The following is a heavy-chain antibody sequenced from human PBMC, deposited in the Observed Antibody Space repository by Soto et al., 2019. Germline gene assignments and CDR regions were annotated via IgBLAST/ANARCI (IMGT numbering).Heavy chain of an antibody. D-gene: IGHD6-19*01. Sequence: QVQLVESGGGVVQPGRSLRLSCAASGFTFSSYGMHWVRQAPGKGLEWVAVIWYDGSNKYYADSVKGRFTISRDNSKNTMYLQMNSLRAEDTDVYYCERGSGWYTAFDYWGQGTLVTVSS. CDR1: GFTFSSYG. CDR2: IWYDGSNK. V-gene: IGHV3-33*01. CDR3: ERGSGWYTAFDY. J-gene: IGHJ4*02.